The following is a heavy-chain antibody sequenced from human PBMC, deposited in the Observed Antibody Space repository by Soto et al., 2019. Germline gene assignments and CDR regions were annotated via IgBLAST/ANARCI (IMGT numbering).Heavy chain of an antibody. CDR2: INYLGNT. J-gene: IGHJ4*02. V-gene: IGHV4-59*01. CDR3: ARAKGIDFRPFDY. CDR1: GCSIGSFY. D-gene: IGHD4-4*01. Sequence: SETLSLTCTVSGCSIGSFYWSWIRQPPGRGLEWIGYINYLGNTKYNPSLRGRITLSVDTSKNQISLKLTSVTPADTAVYFCARAKGIDFRPFDYWGQGTLVTVSS.